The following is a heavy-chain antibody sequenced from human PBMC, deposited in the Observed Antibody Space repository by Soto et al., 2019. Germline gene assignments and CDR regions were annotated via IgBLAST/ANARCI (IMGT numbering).Heavy chain of an antibody. J-gene: IGHJ4*02. CDR2: IDNSGGIT. Sequence: GESLKISCAASGFTFSTYAMTWVRQAPGKGLEWVSTIDNSGGITYYADSVKGRFTISRDNSKNTLYLQMNSLRAEDTAVYYCAKDTFDTAMAKTDFWGRGTLVTVSS. CDR1: GFTFSTYA. CDR3: AKDTFDTAMAKTDF. V-gene: IGHV3-23*01. D-gene: IGHD5-18*01.